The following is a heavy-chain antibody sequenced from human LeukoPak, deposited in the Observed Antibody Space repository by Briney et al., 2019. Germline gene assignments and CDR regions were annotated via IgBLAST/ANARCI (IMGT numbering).Heavy chain of an antibody. CDR1: GFTVSSNY. J-gene: IGHJ4*02. CDR3: ARRAPKTTEESRAPFDY. D-gene: IGHD4-17*01. Sequence: GGSLRLSCAASGFTVSSNYMSWVRQAPGKGLEWVSVIYSGGSTYYADSMKGRFTISRDNSKNTLYLQMNSLRAEDTAVYYCARRAPKTTEESRAPFDYWGQGTLVTVSS. V-gene: IGHV3-66*04. CDR2: IYSGGST.